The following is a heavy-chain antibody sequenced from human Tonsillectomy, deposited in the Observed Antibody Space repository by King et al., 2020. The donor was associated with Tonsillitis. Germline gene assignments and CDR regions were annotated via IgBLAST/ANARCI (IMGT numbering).Heavy chain of an antibody. D-gene: IGHD6-13*01. CDR2: MYHSGST. CDR3: VGGQQLVAGVFDK. J-gene: IGHJ4*02. V-gene: IGHV4-38-2*01. Sequence: QLQESGPGLVKPSETLSLTCAVSGYSISSDYYWGWVRQAPGKGLEWIASMYHSGSTYYNPSLKSRVTISVDTSKNQVSLKLSSVTAADTAVYYCVGGQQLVAGVFDKWGQGTLVTVSS. CDR1: GYSISSDYY.